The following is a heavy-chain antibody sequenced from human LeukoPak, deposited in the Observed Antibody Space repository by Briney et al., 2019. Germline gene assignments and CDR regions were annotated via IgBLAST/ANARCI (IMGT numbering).Heavy chain of an antibody. CDR1: GFTFSSYA. V-gene: IGHV3-30*04. J-gene: IGHJ3*02. CDR2: ISYDGSNK. D-gene: IGHD1-26*01. Sequence: GGSLRLSCAASGFTFSSYAMHWVRQAPGKGPEWVAVISYDGSNKYYADSVEGRFTIPRNNSKNTLYLQMNSLRAEDTAVYYCARDPVGAPQVGAFDIWGQGTMVTVSS. CDR3: ARDPVGAPQVGAFDI.